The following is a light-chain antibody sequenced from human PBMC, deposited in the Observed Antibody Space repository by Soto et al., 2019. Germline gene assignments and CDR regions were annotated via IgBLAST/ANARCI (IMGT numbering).Light chain of an antibody. Sequence: QSVLTQPPSVSGARGQRVTISCTGSSSNIGAGYDVHWYQQLPGTAPKLLIYGNSNRPSGVPDRFSGSKSGPSASLAITGLQAEDEADYYCQSYDSSLSGPVVFGGGTKLTVL. V-gene: IGLV1-40*01. CDR1: SSNIGAGYD. CDR2: GNS. CDR3: QSYDSSLSGPVV. J-gene: IGLJ2*01.